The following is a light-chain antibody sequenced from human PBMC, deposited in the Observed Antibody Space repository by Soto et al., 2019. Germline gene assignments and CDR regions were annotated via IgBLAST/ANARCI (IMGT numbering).Light chain of an antibody. V-gene: IGKV3-15*01. CDR3: QQYNNWPRT. CDR2: AAS. J-gene: IGKJ1*01. CDR1: QSVSSN. Sequence: EIMMTQSPATLSVSPGERATLSCGASQSVSSNLAWYQQRPGQAPRLLIYAASTRATGIPARFSGSGSGTEFTLTIDSLQSEDFAVYYCQQYNNWPRTFGQGTKVDIK.